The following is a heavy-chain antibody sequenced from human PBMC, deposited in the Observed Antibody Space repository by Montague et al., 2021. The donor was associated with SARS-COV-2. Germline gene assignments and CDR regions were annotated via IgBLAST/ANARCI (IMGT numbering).Heavy chain of an antibody. Sequence: TLSLTCTVSGGSISSYYWSWIRQPPGKGLEWIGYIYYSGSTNYNPSLKSRVTISVDTSRNQFSLKLSSVTAADTAVYYCARGSGWMGNAFDIWGQGTMVTVSS. D-gene: IGHD6-19*01. CDR2: IYYSGST. V-gene: IGHV4-59*01. CDR3: ARGSGWMGNAFDI. CDR1: GGSISSYY. J-gene: IGHJ3*02.